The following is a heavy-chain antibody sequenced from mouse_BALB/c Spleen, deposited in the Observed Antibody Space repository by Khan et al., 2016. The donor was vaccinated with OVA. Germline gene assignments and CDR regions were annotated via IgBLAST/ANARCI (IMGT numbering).Heavy chain of an antibody. J-gene: IGHJ3*01. Sequence: VQLQQSGAELVRPGVSVKISCKGSGYTFTDFTMHWVKQSHAKSLEWIGVISTYYGDVTYNQKFKGKATMTVDKSSSTAYMELARLTSEDSAIXALQRGGGGNRFAYWGQGTLVTVSA. D-gene: IGHD2-12*01. CDR2: ISTYYGDV. V-gene: IGHV1S137*01. CDR3: QRGGGGNRFAY. CDR1: GYTFTDFT.